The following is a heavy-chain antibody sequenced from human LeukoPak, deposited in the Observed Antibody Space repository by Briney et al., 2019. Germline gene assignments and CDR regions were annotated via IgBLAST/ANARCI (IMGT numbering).Heavy chain of an antibody. Sequence: GGSLRLSCAASGFSFSSHTINWVRQAPGRGLEWVSSISSSGSSIYYADSLRGRFTISRDNAKNSLFLQMHSLRAEDTAVYYCATLTTVTHDAFDIWGQGTMVTVSS. D-gene: IGHD4-17*01. J-gene: IGHJ3*02. CDR3: ATLTTVTHDAFDI. V-gene: IGHV3-21*01. CDR2: ISSSGSSI. CDR1: GFSFSSHT.